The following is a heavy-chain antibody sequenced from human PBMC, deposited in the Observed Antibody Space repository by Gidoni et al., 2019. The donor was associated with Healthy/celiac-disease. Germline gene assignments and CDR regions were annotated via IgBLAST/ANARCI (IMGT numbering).Heavy chain of an antibody. D-gene: IGHD6-19*01. Sequence: EVQLVESGGGLVRPGGSLRRSCAASGFHFRNAWMSWVRQAPGQGLAWVGRIKSKTDGGTTDYAAPVNGRFTISRDDSKNTLYLQMNSLKTEDTAVYYCTTGGDIAVAGTGFDYWGQGTLVTVSS. CDR2: IKSKTDGGTT. CDR3: TTGGDIAVAGTGFDY. V-gene: IGHV3-15*01. CDR1: GFHFRNAW. J-gene: IGHJ4*02.